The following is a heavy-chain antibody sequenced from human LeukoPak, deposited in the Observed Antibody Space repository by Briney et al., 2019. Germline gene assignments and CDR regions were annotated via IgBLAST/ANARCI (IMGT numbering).Heavy chain of an antibody. CDR3: ARVGGYDSVFYYYYYMDV. D-gene: IGHD5-12*01. Sequence: GASVKVSCKASGYTFTGYYMHWVRQAPGQGLEWMGWINPNSGGTNYAQKFQGRVTMTRDTSISTAYMELSRLRSDDTAVYYCARVGGYDSVFYYYYYMDVWGKGTTVTVSS. J-gene: IGHJ6*03. CDR1: GYTFTGYY. V-gene: IGHV1-2*02. CDR2: INPNSGGT.